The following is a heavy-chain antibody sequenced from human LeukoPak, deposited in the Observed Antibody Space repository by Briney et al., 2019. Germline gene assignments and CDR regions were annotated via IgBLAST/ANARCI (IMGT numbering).Heavy chain of an antibody. CDR1: GFSFSSYW. D-gene: IGHD6-19*01. Sequence: GGSLRLSCAASGFSFSSYWMSWVRQAPGKGLEWVANIKQDGSEKNYVDSVKGRFTISRDNDKNSLYLQMNSLRAEDTAVYYCARDLYSSGWAPWGQGTLVAVSS. J-gene: IGHJ5*02. CDR3: ARDLYSSGWAP. CDR2: IKQDGSEK. V-gene: IGHV3-7*01.